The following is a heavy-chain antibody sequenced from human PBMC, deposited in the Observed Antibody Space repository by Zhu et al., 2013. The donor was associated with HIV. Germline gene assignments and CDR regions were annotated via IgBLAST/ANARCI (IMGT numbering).Heavy chain of an antibody. V-gene: IGHV1-69*06. Sequence: QMRLVQSGSELKVPGSSVKVSCKASEAPLISTSLAGCVRPLDKDSSGMGGIVPVLGTGNYVQKFQGRLTFVADTSANTIYMELTSLRHEDTALYYCIKDQNAHDYGGKSVVGAFDIWGQGTMVIVSS. D-gene: IGHD4-17*01. CDR1: EAPLISTS. J-gene: IGHJ3*02. CDR3: IKDQNAHDYGGKSVVGAFDI. CDR2: IVPVLGTG.